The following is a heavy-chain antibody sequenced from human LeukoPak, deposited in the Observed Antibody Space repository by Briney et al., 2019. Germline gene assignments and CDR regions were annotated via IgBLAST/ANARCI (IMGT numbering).Heavy chain of an antibody. CDR2: ISWNSGSI. CDR1: GLTFGSYI. CDR3: AKDMGTLAAAHYGMDV. V-gene: IGHV3-9*01. Sequence: SLRLSCKASGLTFGSYIMHWVPQAPGKGLDWAPGISWNSGSIGYADSVKGRFTISRDNAKNSLYLQMNSLRAEDTALYYCAKDMGTLAAAHYGMDVWGQGTTVTVSS. J-gene: IGHJ6*02. D-gene: IGHD6-13*01.